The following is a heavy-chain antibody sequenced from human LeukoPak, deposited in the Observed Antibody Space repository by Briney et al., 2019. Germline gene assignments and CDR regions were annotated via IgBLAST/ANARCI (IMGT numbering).Heavy chain of an antibody. V-gene: IGHV4-38-2*02. CDR2: IYNSGST. Sequence: SETLSLTCTVSGYSISSGYYWGWIRQPPGRGLEWIGSIYNSGSTYYNPSLKSRVTISVDTSKNQFSLKVTSVTAADTAVYYCARDKYTSAWYEIDFWGQGTLVTVSS. CDR1: GYSISSGYY. J-gene: IGHJ4*02. D-gene: IGHD6-19*01. CDR3: ARDKYTSAWYEIDF.